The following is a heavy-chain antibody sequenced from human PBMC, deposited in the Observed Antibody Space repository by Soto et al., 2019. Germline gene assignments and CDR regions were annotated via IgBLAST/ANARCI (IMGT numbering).Heavy chain of an antibody. J-gene: IGHJ6*02. V-gene: IGHV3-53*01. CDR2: IYSGGST. D-gene: IGHD3-10*01. Sequence: LRLSCVATGFTFSNYAMSWVRQAPGKGLEWVSVIYSGGSTYYADSVKGRFTISRDNSKNTLYLQMNSLRAEDTAVYYCAAAIGYYGSGSYYNGVYYYYYGMDVWGQGTTVTV. CDR1: GFTFSNYA. CDR3: AAAIGYYGSGSYYNGVYYYYYGMDV.